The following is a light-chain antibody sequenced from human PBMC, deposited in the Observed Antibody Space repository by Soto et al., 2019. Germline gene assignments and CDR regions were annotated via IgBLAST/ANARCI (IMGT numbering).Light chain of an antibody. CDR2: EVN. V-gene: IGLV2-23*02. CDR1: SSDVGSYKL. Sequence: QSVLTQPASVSGSPGQSITISCTGTSSDVGSYKLVSWYQQHPGKAPKVMIYEVNKRPSGVSNRFSGSKSGNTASLTISGLQAEDEADYYCCSYAGSGSYVFGTGTKLTVL. CDR3: CSYAGSGSYV. J-gene: IGLJ1*01.